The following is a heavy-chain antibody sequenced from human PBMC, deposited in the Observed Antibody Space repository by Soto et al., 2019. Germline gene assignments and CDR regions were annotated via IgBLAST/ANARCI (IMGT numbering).Heavy chain of an antibody. CDR3: ARCAVRGVITP. J-gene: IGHJ6*02. Sequence: QVQLVQSGAEVKKPGASVKVSCKASGYTFTSYDINWVRQATGQGLEWMGWMNPNSGNTGYAQKFHGRLPTTRDTSMSTGYMELSSLRSEDTAVYYCARCAVRGVITPWGQGTTVTVSS. V-gene: IGHV1-8*01. D-gene: IGHD3-10*01. CDR2: MNPNSGNT. CDR1: GYTFTSYD.